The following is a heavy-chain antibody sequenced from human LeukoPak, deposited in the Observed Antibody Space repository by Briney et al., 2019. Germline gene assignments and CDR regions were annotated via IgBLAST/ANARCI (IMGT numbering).Heavy chain of an antibody. J-gene: IGHJ4*02. D-gene: IGHD2-15*01. CDR2: VYYSGST. CDR1: GGSVSSGSDY. CDR3: ARDGGGYCSGGTCSIDL. V-gene: IGHV4-61*01. Sequence: MPSETLSLTCTVSGGSVSSGSDYWSWIRQPPGKGLEWIGYVYYSGSTNYNPSLRSRVTISVDTSKNQFSLRLSSVTAADTAVYYCARDGGGYCSGGTCSIDLWGQGILVTVSS.